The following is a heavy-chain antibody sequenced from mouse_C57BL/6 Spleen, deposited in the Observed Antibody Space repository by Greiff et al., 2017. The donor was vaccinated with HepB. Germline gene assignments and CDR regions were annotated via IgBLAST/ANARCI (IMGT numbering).Heavy chain of an antibody. V-gene: IGHV1-66*01. CDR1: GYSFTSYY. CDR3: SRGVLRYFDY. J-gene: IGHJ2*01. D-gene: IGHD1-1*01. Sequence: VQLEQSGPELVKPGPSVKISCKASGYSFTSYYIYWVQQRPGQGLEWIGSIYTGSGDTKYNEKFKGKATLTADTSSSTAYMQLSGLASEDSAVYCRSRGVLRYFDYWGQGTTVTVSS. CDR2: IYTGSGDT.